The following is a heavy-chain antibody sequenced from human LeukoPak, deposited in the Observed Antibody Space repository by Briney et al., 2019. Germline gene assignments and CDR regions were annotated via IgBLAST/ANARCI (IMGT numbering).Heavy chain of an antibody. Sequence: ASVKVSCKASGYTFTSYDINWVRQATGQGLESMGWMNPNSGNTGYAQKFQGRVTITRNTSISTAYMELSSLRSEDTAVYYCARGETGTTGDYYYYYYMDVWGKGTTVTVSS. CDR3: ARGETGTTGDYYYYYYMDV. CDR1: GYTFTSYD. CDR2: MNPNSGNT. D-gene: IGHD1-1*01. J-gene: IGHJ6*03. V-gene: IGHV1-8*03.